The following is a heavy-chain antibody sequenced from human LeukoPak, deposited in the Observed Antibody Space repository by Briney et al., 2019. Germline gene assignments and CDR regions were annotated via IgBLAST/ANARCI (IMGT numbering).Heavy chain of an antibody. D-gene: IGHD6-6*01. CDR2: ISPTGSTT. CDR1: GFSFSGHW. Sequence: GGSLRLSCTASGFSFSGHWMHWARQLPGKGLAWVSRISPTGSTTSYADSVKGRFTVSRDNAKNTLYLQVHNLRAEDTAVYYCARGPNSNWSGLDFWGQGTLLTVSS. V-gene: IGHV3-74*01. J-gene: IGHJ4*02. CDR3: ARGPNSNWSGLDF.